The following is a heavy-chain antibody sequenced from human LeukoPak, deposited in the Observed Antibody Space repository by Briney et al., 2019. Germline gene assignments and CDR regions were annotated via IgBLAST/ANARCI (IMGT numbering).Heavy chain of an antibody. D-gene: IGHD3-22*01. CDR1: GGSISNYY. J-gene: IGHJ4*02. V-gene: IGHV4-4*07. CDR2: IYTSGST. Sequence: SETLSLTCTVSGGSISNYYWSWIRQSAGKGLEWIGRIYTSGSTNYNPSLKSRVSMSVDTSKNQFPLRLRSVTAADTAVYYCARESGYYYHTSGYTFDYWGQGILVTVSS. CDR3: ARESGYYYHTSGYTFDY.